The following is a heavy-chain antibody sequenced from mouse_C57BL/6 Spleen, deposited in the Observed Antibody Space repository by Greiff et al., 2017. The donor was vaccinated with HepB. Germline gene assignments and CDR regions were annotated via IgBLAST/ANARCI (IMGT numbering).Heavy chain of an antibody. CDR2: IYPGSGNT. CDR3: ARYPYDYYAMDY. CDR1: GYTFTDYY. J-gene: IGHJ4*01. Sequence: QVHVKQSGAELVRPGASVKLSCKASGYTFTDYYINWVKQRPGQGLEWIARIYPGSGNTYYNEKFKGKATLTAEKSSSTAYMQLSSLTSEDSAVYFCARYPYDYYAMDYWGQGTSVTVSS. V-gene: IGHV1-76*01.